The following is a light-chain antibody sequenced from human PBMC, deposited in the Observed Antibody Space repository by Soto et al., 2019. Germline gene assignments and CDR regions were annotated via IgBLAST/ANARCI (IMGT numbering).Light chain of an antibody. Sequence: QSVLTQSPSASGTPGQTVIISCSGSRSDIGSNSVNWYQHLPGTAPKLLIYNNNQRPSGVPDRFSGSKSGTSASLAISGLQSEDEADYYCAAWDDSLTGPVFGTGTKVTV. CDR1: RSDIGSNS. J-gene: IGLJ1*01. V-gene: IGLV1-44*01. CDR2: NNN. CDR3: AAWDDSLTGPV.